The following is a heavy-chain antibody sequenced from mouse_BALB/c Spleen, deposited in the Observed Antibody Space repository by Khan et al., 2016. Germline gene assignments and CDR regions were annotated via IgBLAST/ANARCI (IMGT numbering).Heavy chain of an antibody. D-gene: IGHD2-13*01. V-gene: IGHV10-1*02. J-gene: IGHJ1*01. CDR1: GFTFNTYA. Sequence: EVQLVESGGGLVQPKGSLKLSCAASGFTFNTYAMNWVRQAPGKGLEWVARIRSKSNNYATYYADSVKARFTISRDDSQSMLYLQMNTLKTEDTAMYCCVRQRSLTTYWYFDVWGAGTTVNVSS. CDR3: VRQRSLTTYWYFDV. CDR2: IRSKSNNYAT.